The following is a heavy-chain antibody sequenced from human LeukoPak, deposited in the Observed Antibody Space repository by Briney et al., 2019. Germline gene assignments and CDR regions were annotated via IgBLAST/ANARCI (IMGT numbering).Heavy chain of an antibody. J-gene: IGHJ6*03. CDR2: ISGSGGST. Sequence: GGSLRLSCAASGFTFSSYAMSWVRQAPGKGLEWVSAISGSGGSTYYADSVKGRFTISRDNSKNTLYLQMNSLRAEDTAVYYCAEAATTPIHYYYCYYMDVWGKGTTVTVSS. V-gene: IGHV3-23*01. CDR3: AEAATTPIHYYYCYYMDV. D-gene: IGHD6-25*01. CDR1: GFTFSSYA.